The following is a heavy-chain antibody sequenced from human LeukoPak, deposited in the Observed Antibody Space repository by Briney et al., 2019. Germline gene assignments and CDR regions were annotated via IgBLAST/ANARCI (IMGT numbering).Heavy chain of an antibody. CDR3: AKDQCTRTRCDGYPGH. J-gene: IGHJ4*02. Sequence: GGSLRLSCAACGFTFSSYGMHWVRQAPGKGLEWVAFVHFDGTTKYSGDSVKGRFTVSRDNSKDILYLQMDSLRPEDTAVYYCAKDQCTRTRCDGYPGHWGQGTLVAVSS. CDR2: VHFDGTTK. CDR1: GFTFSSYG. D-gene: IGHD2-2*03. V-gene: IGHV3-30*02.